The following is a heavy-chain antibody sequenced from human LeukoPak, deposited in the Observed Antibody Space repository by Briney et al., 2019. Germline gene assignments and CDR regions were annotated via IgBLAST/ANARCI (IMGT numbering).Heavy chain of an antibody. CDR1: GFTFSSYV. Sequence: TGGSLRLTCAASGFTFSSYVMHWVRQAPGKGLEWVAIISYDGSNEYYADSVKGRFTISRDNSKNTLYLQMNSLRAEDTAVYYCARDGRGSIVVVTAIRGYFDYWGQGTLVTVSS. CDR3: ARDGRGSIVVVTAIRGYFDY. J-gene: IGHJ4*02. V-gene: IGHV3-30*04. CDR2: ISYDGSNE. D-gene: IGHD2-21*02.